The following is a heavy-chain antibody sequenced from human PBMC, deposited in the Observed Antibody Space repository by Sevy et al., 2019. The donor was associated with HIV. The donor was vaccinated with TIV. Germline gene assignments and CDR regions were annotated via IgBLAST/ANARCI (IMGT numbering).Heavy chain of an antibody. CDR1: GYTFTSYY. CDR3: ARGGSGFGFGSETFDFYYYAVDV. V-gene: IGHV1-46*03. D-gene: IGHD3-3*01. CDR2: INASGGNT. Sequence: ASVKVSCKASGYTFTSYYIHWVRQAPGQGLEWMGVINASGGNTKSAQKFQGRVSMTSDTSTSTVYMTLNSLRSADTAVYYCARGGSGFGFGSETFDFYYYAVDVWGQGTTVTVSS. J-gene: IGHJ6*02.